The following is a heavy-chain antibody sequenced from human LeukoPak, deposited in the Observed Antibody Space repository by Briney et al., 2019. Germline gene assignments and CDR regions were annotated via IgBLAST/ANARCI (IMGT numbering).Heavy chain of an antibody. V-gene: IGHV3-30*03. Sequence: GGSLRLSCAASGFTFSSSSMNWVRQAPGKGLEWVAVISYDGSNKYYADSVKGRFTISRDNSKNTLYLQMNSLRAEDTAVYYCAREVAAAGRGWFDPWGQGTLVTVSS. CDR1: GFTFSSSS. J-gene: IGHJ5*02. D-gene: IGHD6-13*01. CDR3: AREVAAAGRGWFDP. CDR2: ISYDGSNK.